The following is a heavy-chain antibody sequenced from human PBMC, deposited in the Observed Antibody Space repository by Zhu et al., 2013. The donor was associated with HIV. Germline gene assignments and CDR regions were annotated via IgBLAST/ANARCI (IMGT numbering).Heavy chain of an antibody. Sequence: QVQLVQSGAEVKKPGASVKVSCRASGYTFTSYGISWVRQAPGQGLEWMGWISAYIGNTKYAQKVQGRVIMTTDTSTNTAFMELRSLRSDDTAVYYCARDLGGDILNGHPMGYWGQGTLVTVSS. D-gene: IGHD3-9*01. CDR2: ISAYIGNT. CDR1: GYTFTSYG. CDR3: ARDLGGDILNGHPMGY. V-gene: IGHV1-18*01. J-gene: IGHJ4*02.